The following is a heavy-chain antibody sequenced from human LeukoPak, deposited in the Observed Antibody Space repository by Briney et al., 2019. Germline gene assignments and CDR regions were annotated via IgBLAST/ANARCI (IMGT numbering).Heavy chain of an antibody. D-gene: IGHD6-19*01. V-gene: IGHV1-3*01. CDR3: ARCAPPDSSGWYFVGWFDP. Sequence: GASVKVSCKASGYTITSYATHWVRQAPGQRLEWMGWINAGNGNTKYSQKFQGRVTITRDTSASTAYMELSSLRSEDTAVYYCARCAPPDSSGWYFVGWFDPWGQGTLVTVSS. CDR2: INAGNGNT. CDR1: GYTITSYA. J-gene: IGHJ5*02.